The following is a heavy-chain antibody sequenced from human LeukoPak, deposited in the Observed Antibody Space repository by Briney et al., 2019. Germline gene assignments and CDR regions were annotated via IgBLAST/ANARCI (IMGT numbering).Heavy chain of an antibody. CDR3: ARRGSGNYYNVYYFDY. J-gene: IGHJ4*02. V-gene: IGHV1-2*02. CDR2: INPNSGRT. Sequence: GASVKVSCKASGYTFTDYYMHWVRQAPGQGLEWMGWINPNSGRTDYAQKFQDRVTMTRDASISTAYMELSSLRSDDTAPYYCARRGSGNYYNVYYFDYWSQGTLVTVSP. D-gene: IGHD3-10*01. CDR1: GYTFTDYY.